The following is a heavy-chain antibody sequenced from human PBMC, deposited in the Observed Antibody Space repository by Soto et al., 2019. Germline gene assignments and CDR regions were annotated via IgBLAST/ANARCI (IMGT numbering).Heavy chain of an antibody. D-gene: IGHD3-16*02. V-gene: IGHV3-21*06. CDR2: LTGSSSYI. Sequence: EVQLMESGGGLVKPGGSLRLSCAASGFTFRSYSMNWVRQAPGKGLEWVSSLTGSSSYIYYADSVKGRFTISRDNAKSSLLLQMNSLTVEDSAVYYCARGEGFIDYWGQGTLVSVSS. CDR3: ARGEGFIDY. J-gene: IGHJ4*02. CDR1: GFTFRSYS.